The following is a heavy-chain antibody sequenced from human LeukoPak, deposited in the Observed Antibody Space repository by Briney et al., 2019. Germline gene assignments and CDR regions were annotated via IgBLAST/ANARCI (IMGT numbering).Heavy chain of an antibody. D-gene: IGHD3-10*01. V-gene: IGHV1-24*01. CDR1: GHTLTELS. CDR2: FDPEDGET. CDR3: ATYMVRGIIADY. Sequence: ASVKVSCKVSGHTLTELSMHWVRQAPGKGLEWMGSFDPEDGETIYAQKFQGRVTMTEDTSTDTAYMELSSLRSEDTAVYYCATYMVRGIIADYWGQGTLVTVSS. J-gene: IGHJ4*02.